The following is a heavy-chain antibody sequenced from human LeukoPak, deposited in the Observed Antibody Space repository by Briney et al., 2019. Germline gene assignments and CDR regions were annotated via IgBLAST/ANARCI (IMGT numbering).Heavy chain of an antibody. D-gene: IGHD2-15*01. CDR2: ISGSGGST. CDR3: AKDNGVVVVASNYFDY. CDR1: GFTFSIYA. J-gene: IGHJ4*02. V-gene: IGHV3-23*01. Sequence: GGSLRLSCAACGFTFSIYAMSWVRQAPGKGLEWVSAISGSGGSTYYADSVKGRFTISRDNSKNTLYLQMNSLRAEDTAVYYCAKDNGVVVVASNYFDYWGQGTLVTVSS.